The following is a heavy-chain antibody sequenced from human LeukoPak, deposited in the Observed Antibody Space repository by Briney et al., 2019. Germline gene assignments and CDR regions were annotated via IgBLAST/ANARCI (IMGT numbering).Heavy chain of an antibody. V-gene: IGHV3-48*03. CDR3: AREKGCYGSGSYADY. J-gene: IGHJ4*02. CDR2: ISSSGSTI. Sequence: QPGESLRLSCAASGFTFSSYEMNWVRQAPGKGLEWVSYISSSGSTIYYADSVKGRFTISRDNAKNSLYLQMNSLRAEDTAVYYCAREKGCYGSGSYADYWGQGTLVTVSS. D-gene: IGHD3-10*01. CDR1: GFTFSSYE.